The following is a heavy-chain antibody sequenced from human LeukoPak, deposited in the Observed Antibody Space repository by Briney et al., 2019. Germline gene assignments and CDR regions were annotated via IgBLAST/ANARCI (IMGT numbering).Heavy chain of an antibody. V-gene: IGHV1-46*01. Sequence: GASVKVSCKASGYTFTSYYMHWVRQAPGQGLEWMGIINPSGGSTSYAQKFQGRVTMTRDTSTSTVYMELSSLRSEDTAVYYCARVLGDYGSGTKMGYYYYYGMDVWGQGTTVTVSS. CDR1: GYTFTSYY. J-gene: IGHJ6*02. CDR2: INPSGGST. CDR3: ARVLGDYGSGTKMGYYYYYGMDV. D-gene: IGHD3-10*01.